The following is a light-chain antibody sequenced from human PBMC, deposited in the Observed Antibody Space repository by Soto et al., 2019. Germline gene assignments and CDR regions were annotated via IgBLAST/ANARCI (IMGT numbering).Light chain of an antibody. V-gene: IGKV3-20*01. CDR2: GAS. CDR3: HQYGRT. J-gene: IGKJ1*01. Sequence: EIVLTQSPGTLSLSPGERATLSCRASQSVGSSKLGWYQQKPGQAPRLLIYGASSRATGIPDRFSGSGSGTDFTLTISRLEPEDFAMYYCHQYGRTFGQGTKVEIK. CDR1: QSVGSSK.